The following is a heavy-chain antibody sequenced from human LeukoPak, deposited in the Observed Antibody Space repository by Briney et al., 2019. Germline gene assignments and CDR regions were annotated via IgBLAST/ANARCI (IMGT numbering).Heavy chain of an antibody. D-gene: IGHD3-10*01. CDR2: ISSSSSYI. CDR1: GGSISSSS. CDR3: ARALLWFGEYHFDY. V-gene: IGHV3-21*01. Sequence: PSETLSLTCTVSGGSISSSSYYWGWIRQAPGKGLEWVSSISSSSSYIYYADSVKGRFTISRDNAKNSLYLQMNSLRAEDTAVYYCARALLWFGEYHFDYWGQGTLVTVSS. J-gene: IGHJ4*02.